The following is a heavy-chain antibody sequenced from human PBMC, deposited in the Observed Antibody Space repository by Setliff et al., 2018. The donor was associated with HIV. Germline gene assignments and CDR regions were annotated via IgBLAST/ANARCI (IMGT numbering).Heavy chain of an antibody. V-gene: IGHV4-38-2*01. Sequence: PSETLSLTCAVSGYSVSSGYYWGWIRQPPGKGLEWIGSFYHSGSTFYNPSLKSRVTISLDTSKNQFSLKLRSVTAADTAVYYCVSGPLSGYGYYFDCWGQGALVTV. D-gene: IGHD3-3*01. CDR3: VSGPLSGYGYYFDC. CDR2: FYHSGST. J-gene: IGHJ4*02. CDR1: GYSVSSGYY.